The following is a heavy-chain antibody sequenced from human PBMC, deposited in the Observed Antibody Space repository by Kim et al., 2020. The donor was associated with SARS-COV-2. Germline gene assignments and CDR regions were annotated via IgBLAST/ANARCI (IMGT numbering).Heavy chain of an antibody. V-gene: IGHV3-11*06. D-gene: IGHD5-12*01. J-gene: IGHJ4*02. CDR3: ARDKDGYNSFDY. CDR1: GFSFSDNY. CDR2: ISSSGHT. Sequence: GGSLRLSCAASGFSFSDNYMTWIRQAPGQGLEWLSDISSSGHTSYTDSVRGRFTISRDNAKKSLYLQMNSLRVEDTAVYYCARDKDGYNSFDYWGKGTLVPVSS.